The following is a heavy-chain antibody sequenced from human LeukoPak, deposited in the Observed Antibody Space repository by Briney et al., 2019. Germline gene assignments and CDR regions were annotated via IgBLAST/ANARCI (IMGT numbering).Heavy chain of an antibody. V-gene: IGHV3-21*06. J-gene: IGHJ6*02. Sequence: GGSLRLSCAASEFTFSSYNMNWVRQAPGKGLEWVSSISGSSKYIYYADSVKGRFTISRDNAKNSLYLQMNSLRAEDTAVYYCARDRRSYRFGELPREKKPDWGYYYGMDVWGQGTTVTVSS. CDR2: ISGSSKYI. D-gene: IGHD3-10*01. CDR1: EFTFSSYN. CDR3: ARDRRSYRFGELPREKKPDWGYYYGMDV.